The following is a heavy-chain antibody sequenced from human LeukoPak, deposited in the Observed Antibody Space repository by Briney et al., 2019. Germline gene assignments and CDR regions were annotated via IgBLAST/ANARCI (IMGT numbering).Heavy chain of an antibody. V-gene: IGHV3-74*01. J-gene: IGHJ4*02. Sequence: EGSLRLSCAASGFTFSSYWMHWVRQAPGKGLVWVSRINTVGSSTTYADSVKGRFTISRDNAKNTLYLQMNSLRAEDTAVYYCARDLDRYYFDYWGQGTLVTVSS. CDR1: GFTFSSYW. CDR2: INTVGSST. CDR3: ARDLDRYYFDY.